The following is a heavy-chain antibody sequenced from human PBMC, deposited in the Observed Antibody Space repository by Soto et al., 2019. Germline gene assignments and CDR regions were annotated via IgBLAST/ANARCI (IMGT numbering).Heavy chain of an antibody. D-gene: IGHD6-13*01. CDR2: IGTAGDT. V-gene: IGHV3-13*01. J-gene: IGHJ4*02. Sequence: LRLSCEASGFTFSGFDMHWVRQPTGKGLEWVSSIGTAGDTYYAVSVKGRFTISRDNAKNSLSLQMNSLRAGDMAVYFCAKSQEIGTHFFDSWGQGTQVTV. CDR3: AKSQEIGTHFFDS. CDR1: GFTFSGFD.